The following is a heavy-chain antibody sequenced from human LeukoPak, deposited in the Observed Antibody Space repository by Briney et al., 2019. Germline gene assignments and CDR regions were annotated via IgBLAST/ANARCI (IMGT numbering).Heavy chain of an antibody. V-gene: IGHV4-61*10. D-gene: IGHD6-19*01. Sequence: SETLSLTCTVSSGSISSGSYYWSWIRQPAGKGLEWIGYIYYSGSTNYNPSFKSRVIISVDTSTNQFSLKLSSVTAADTAVYYCARSYSSGWTPSRDWGQGTLVTVSS. CDR1: SGSISSGSYY. J-gene: IGHJ4*02. CDR3: ARSYSSGWTPSRD. CDR2: IYYSGST.